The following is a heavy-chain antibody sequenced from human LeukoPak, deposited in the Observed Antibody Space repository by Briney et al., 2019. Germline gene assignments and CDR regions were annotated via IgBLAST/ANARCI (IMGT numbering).Heavy chain of an antibody. D-gene: IGHD4-17*01. Sequence: GGSLRLSCAVSGFTFSSYAMSWVRQAPGKGLEWASAISGSGGSTYYADSVKGRFTISRDNSKNTLYLQMNSLRAEDTAVYYCAKDRDGDYVIFDYWGQGTLVTVSS. V-gene: IGHV3-23*01. CDR3: AKDRDGDYVIFDY. J-gene: IGHJ4*02. CDR2: ISGSGGST. CDR1: GFTFSSYA.